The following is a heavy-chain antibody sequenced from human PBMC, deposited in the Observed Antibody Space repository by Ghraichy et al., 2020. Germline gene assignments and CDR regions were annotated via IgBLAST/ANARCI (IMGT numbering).Heavy chain of an antibody. CDR1: GFTFDDYV. CDR2: ISGDGSTT. Sequence: GESLNISCEASGFTFDDYVMFWVRQAPGKGPEWVSLISGDGSTTYYSDSVKGRFTISRDNTKKSLFLQMNSLRGEDTALYYCTKEERGERRSRNHCYAMDVRGQGPTVTVSS. D-gene: IGHD2-2*01. V-gene: IGHV3-43*02. CDR3: TKEERGERRSRNHCYAMDV. J-gene: IGHJ6*01.